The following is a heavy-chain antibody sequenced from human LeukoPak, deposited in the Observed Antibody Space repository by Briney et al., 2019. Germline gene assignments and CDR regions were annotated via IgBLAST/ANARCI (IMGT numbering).Heavy chain of an antibody. CDR3: AKGLRWFGEFYYNFFDH. CDR2: INPDGLST. Sequence: QTGGSLRLSCAASGFTFSSYWIHWVRQAPGKGLLWVSRINPDGLSTSHADPVKGRFTISRDNSENTLNLQMNTLTTEDTAVYYCAKGLRWFGEFYYNFFDHWGQGTLVTVSS. V-gene: IGHV3-74*01. CDR1: GFTFSSYW. D-gene: IGHD3-10*01. J-gene: IGHJ4*02.